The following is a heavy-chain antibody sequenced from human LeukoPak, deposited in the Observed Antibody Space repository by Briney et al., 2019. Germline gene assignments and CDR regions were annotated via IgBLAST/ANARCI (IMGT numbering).Heavy chain of an antibody. V-gene: IGHV3-21*01. CDR1: GFTFSSYS. D-gene: IGHD3-22*01. J-gene: IGHJ4*02. Sequence: GGSLRLSCAASGFTFSSYSMNWVRQAPGKGLEWVSSISSSSYIYYADSEKGRFTISRDNAKNTLYLQMNSLRAEDTAVYYCARGRMIVVVSIDYWGQGTLVTVSS. CDR3: ARGRMIVVVSIDY. CDR2: ISSSSYI.